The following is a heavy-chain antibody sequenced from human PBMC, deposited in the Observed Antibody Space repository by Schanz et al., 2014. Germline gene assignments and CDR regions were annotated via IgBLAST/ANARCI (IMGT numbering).Heavy chain of an antibody. CDR1: GFTFSNHA. Sequence: EVQLVESGGGLVQPGGSLRLSCETSGFTFSNHAMSWVRQAPGKGLEWVSAISGRGGRTYYADSVKGRFTISRDNSKNTPYLKMNSLRAEDTAVYYCAKDCPSDYGDHCFDFWGQGTLVTVSS. J-gene: IGHJ4*02. CDR2: ISGRGGRT. CDR3: AKDCPSDYGDHCFDF. D-gene: IGHD4-17*01. V-gene: IGHV3-23*04.